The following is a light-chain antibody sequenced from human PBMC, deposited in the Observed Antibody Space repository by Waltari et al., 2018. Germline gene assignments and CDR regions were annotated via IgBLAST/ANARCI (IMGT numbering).Light chain of an antibody. Sequence: FDLTQPSSVSVSPGQTARITYSGDILTKKYTRWFQQKPGRAPLLLIYQDTERPLGIPERFSGSISGTTITLTITGAQVEDEADYHCFSAADDFWVFGGGTKLTVL. CDR2: QDT. CDR1: ILTKKY. J-gene: IGLJ3*02. V-gene: IGLV3-27*01. CDR3: FSAADDFWV.